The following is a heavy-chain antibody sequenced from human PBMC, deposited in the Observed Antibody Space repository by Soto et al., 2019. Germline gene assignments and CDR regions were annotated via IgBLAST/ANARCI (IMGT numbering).Heavy chain of an antibody. D-gene: IGHD3-3*01. V-gene: IGHV4-30-4*01. CDR3: ARGVSMYYDFWSGNYFDY. CDR2: IYYSGST. J-gene: IGHJ4*02. CDR1: GGSISSGDYY. Sequence: PSETLSLTCAVSGGSISSGDYYWSWIRQPPGKGLEWIGYIYYSGSTYYNPSLKSRVTISVDTSKNQFSLKLSSVTAADTAVYYCARGVSMYYDFWSGNYFDYWGQGTLVTVSS.